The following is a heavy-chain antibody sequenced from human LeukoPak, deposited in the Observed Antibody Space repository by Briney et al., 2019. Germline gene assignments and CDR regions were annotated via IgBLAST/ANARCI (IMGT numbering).Heavy chain of an antibody. J-gene: IGHJ5*02. CDR1: GFSFSTDW. CDR3: VRSQYSSSS. Sequence: GGSLRLSCAASGFSFSTDWMSWVRQAPGKGLEWVANIKQDGSEKHCVDSVKGRFTISRDNAKNSLYLQMSSLRVEDTAVYYCVRSQYSSSSWGQGTLVTVSS. CDR2: IKQDGSEK. D-gene: IGHD6-13*01. V-gene: IGHV3-7*01.